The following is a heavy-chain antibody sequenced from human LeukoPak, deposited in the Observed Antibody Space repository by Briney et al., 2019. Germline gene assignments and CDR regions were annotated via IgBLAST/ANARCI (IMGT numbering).Heavy chain of an antibody. V-gene: IGHV3-30*02. CDR2: IRYDGNNK. J-gene: IGHJ4*02. CDR3: VKDNPLDY. CDR1: GFTFISYS. Sequence: PGGSLRLSCAASGFTFISYSMNWVRQAPGKGLEWVAFIRYDGNNKLYADSMKGRFTISRDNSKNTLYLHINSLRAEDTAVYYCVKDNPLDYWGQGTLVIVSS. D-gene: IGHD1-14*01.